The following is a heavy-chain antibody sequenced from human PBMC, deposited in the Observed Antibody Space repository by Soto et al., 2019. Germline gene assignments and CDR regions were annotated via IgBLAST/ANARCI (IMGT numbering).Heavy chain of an antibody. Sequence: PGGSLRLSCAASGFPFTDYYLSWIRQAPGKGLEWVSYIGSGRSTIYYADSVMGRFTISRDNAKNLVYLQMNSLRAEDTAVYYCARDWSGYRFDYWGQGTPVTVPQ. J-gene: IGHJ4*02. CDR3: ARDWSGYRFDY. D-gene: IGHD3-3*01. CDR2: IGSGRSTI. CDR1: GFPFTDYY. V-gene: IGHV3-11*01.